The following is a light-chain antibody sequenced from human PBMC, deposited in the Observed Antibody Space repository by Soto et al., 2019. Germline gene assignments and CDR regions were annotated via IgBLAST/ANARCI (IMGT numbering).Light chain of an antibody. CDR2: NVY. J-gene: IGLJ2*01. CDR1: SSDVGAYNF. CDR3: SSYAASDSFVV. Sequence: QSALTQPASVSGSPGQSITISCTGTSSDVGAYNFVSWHQQHPGKAPKLMIYNVYDRPSGISYRFSGSKSGNTASLTVSGLQAEDEAEYYCSSYAASDSFVVFGGGTKLTVL. V-gene: IGLV2-14*03.